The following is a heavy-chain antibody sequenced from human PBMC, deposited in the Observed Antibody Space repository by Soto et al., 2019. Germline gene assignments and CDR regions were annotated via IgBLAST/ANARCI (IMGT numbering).Heavy chain of an antibody. D-gene: IGHD3-22*01. Sequence: SVKVSCKASGGTFSSYAISWVRQAPGQGLEWMGGIIPIFGTANYAQKFQGRVTITADKSTSTAYMELSSLRSEDTAVYYCARGAHGGYSPNFDYWGQGTLDTV. V-gene: IGHV1-69*06. CDR3: ARGAHGGYSPNFDY. CDR2: IIPIFGTA. J-gene: IGHJ4*02. CDR1: GGTFSSYA.